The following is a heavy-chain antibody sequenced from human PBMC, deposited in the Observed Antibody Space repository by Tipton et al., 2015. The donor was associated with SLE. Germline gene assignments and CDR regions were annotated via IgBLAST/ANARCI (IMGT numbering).Heavy chain of an antibody. CDR2: IYYSGST. CDR3: ARSDYYDFWSGYLGAFDI. D-gene: IGHD3-3*01. Sequence: TLSLTCIVSGDSISSTSYYWGWIRQPPGKGLEWIGYIYYSGSTNYNPSLKGRVTISVERSKNQFSLKLNNVTAADTAVYYCARSDYYDFWSGYLGAFDIWGQGTLVIVSA. CDR1: GDSISSTSYY. V-gene: IGHV4-61*05. J-gene: IGHJ3*02.